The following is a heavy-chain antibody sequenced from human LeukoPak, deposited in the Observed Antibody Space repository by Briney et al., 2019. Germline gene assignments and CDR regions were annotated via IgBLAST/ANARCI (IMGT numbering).Heavy chain of an antibody. D-gene: IGHD2-15*01. CDR1: GVSISSGGYY. Sequence: PSETLSLNCTVSGVSISSGGYYWSWHRQPPGKGLEWIGYFYYSGSSYYDPYLKSRVTISADTSKNQYSLKLSSVPAADTAVYYCARYSTGISIEAVFDYWGQGTLVTVSS. CDR3: ARYSTGISIEAVFDY. V-gene: IGHV4-30-4*01. CDR2: FYYSGSS. J-gene: IGHJ4*02.